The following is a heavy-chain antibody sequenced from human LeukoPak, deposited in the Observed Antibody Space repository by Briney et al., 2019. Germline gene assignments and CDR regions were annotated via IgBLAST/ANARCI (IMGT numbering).Heavy chain of an antibody. CDR2: ISAYNGNT. J-gene: IGHJ5*02. D-gene: IGHD3-10*01. Sequence: ASVKVSCKASGYTFTSYGISWVRQAPGQGLEWMGWISAYNGNTNYAQKLQGRVTMTTDMSTSTAYMELRSLRSDDTAVYYCARGGVVRGVIIRRFDPWGQGTLVTVSS. CDR3: ARGGVVRGVIIRRFDP. CDR1: GYTFTSYG. V-gene: IGHV1-18*01.